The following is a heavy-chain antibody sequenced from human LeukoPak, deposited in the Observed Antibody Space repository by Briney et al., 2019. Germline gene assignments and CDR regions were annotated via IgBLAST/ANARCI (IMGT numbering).Heavy chain of an antibody. V-gene: IGHV1-2*06. CDR2: INPDTGGT. D-gene: IGHD3-22*01. CDR3: ARYYYDSSGYYYFDY. Sequence: GASVKVSCKASGYTFTGYYIHWVRQAPGQGLEWMGRINPDTGGTNYAQKFQGRVTMTRDTSIRTAYMELSRLRSDDTAVYYCARYYYDSSGYYYFDYWGQGTLVTVSS. J-gene: IGHJ4*02. CDR1: GYTFTGYY.